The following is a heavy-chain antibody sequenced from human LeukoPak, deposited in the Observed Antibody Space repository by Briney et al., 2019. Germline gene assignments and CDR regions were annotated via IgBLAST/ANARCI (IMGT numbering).Heavy chain of an antibody. Sequence: SETLSLTCAVYGGSFSGYYWSWIRKPPGKGLEWIGEINHSGSTNYNPSLKSRVTISVDTSKNQFSLKLSSVTAADTAVYYCARGITGTTSWGQGTMVTVSS. J-gene: IGHJ3*01. CDR1: GGSFSGYY. D-gene: IGHD1-7*01. CDR2: INHSGST. V-gene: IGHV4-34*01. CDR3: ARGITGTTS.